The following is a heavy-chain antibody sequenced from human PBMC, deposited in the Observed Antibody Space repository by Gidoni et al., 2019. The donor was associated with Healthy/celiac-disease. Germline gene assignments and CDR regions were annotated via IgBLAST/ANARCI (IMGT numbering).Heavy chain of an antibody. CDR3: AKEGSYCSGGSCYDYLDY. V-gene: IGHV3-30*18. CDR2: ISYDGSNK. J-gene: IGHJ4*02. Sequence: TPGKGLEWVAVISYDGSNKYYADSVKGRFTISRDNSKNTLYLQMNSLRAEDTAVYYCAKEGSYCSGGSCYDYLDYWGQGTLVTVSS. D-gene: IGHD2-15*01.